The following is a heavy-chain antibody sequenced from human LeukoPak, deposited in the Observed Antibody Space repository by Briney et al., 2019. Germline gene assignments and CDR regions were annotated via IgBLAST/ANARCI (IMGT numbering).Heavy chain of an antibody. Sequence: PGGSLRLSCAASGFTFSSYHMNWVRQAPGKGLEWVSSITGSGSQVYFADSMKGRFTISRDNAKSSLYLQMNSLRVEDTAIYYCARDIYGDYGFDYWGQGTLVTVSS. J-gene: IGHJ4*02. D-gene: IGHD4-17*01. CDR2: ITGSGSQV. CDR3: ARDIYGDYGFDY. V-gene: IGHV3-21*01. CDR1: GFTFSSYH.